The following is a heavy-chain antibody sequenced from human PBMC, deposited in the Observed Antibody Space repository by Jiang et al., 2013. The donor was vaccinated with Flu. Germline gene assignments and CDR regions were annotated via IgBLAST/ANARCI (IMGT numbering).Heavy chain of an antibody. CDR3: ARSLGGAMMLFXI. CDR1: GYSFTNYW. Sequence: GAEVKKPGESLKISCKGSGYSFTNYWIGWVRQMPGKGLEWMGIIYPGDSDSRFSPSQGQVTISADKSINTAYLQWSSLKASDTAMYYCARSLGGAMMLFXIWGPGYNGHRF. V-gene: IGHV5-51*01. CDR2: IYPGDSDS. D-gene: IGHD1-26*01. J-gene: IGHJ3*02.